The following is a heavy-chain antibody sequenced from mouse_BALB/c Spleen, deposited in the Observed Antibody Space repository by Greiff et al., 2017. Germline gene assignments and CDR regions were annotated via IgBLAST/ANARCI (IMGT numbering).Heavy chain of an antibody. CDR3: ARYRYDGDYAMDY. CDR2: IYYSGTI. V-gene: IGHV3-5*02. CDR1: GISITTGNYR. Sequence: EVKLMESGPGLVKPSQTVSLACTVTGISITTGNYRWSWIRQFPGNKLEWIGYIYYSGTITYNPSLTSRTTITRDTSKNQFFLEMNSLTAEDTATYYCARYRYDGDYAMDYWGQGTSVTVSS. J-gene: IGHJ4*01. D-gene: IGHD2-14*01.